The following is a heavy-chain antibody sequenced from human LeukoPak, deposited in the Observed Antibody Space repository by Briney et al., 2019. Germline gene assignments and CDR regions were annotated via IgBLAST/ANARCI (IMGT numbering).Heavy chain of an antibody. CDR1: GFTFSNYA. CDR3: TSPRPPDY. Sequence: GGSLRLSCAASGFTFSNYAMSWVRQAPGKGLEWVGRIKSKAAGGTTDYAAPVKGRFTISRDDSKNTLYLQMNSLKTEDTAVYYCTSPRPPDYWGQGTLVTVSS. CDR2: IKSKAAGGTT. V-gene: IGHV3-15*01. J-gene: IGHJ4*02.